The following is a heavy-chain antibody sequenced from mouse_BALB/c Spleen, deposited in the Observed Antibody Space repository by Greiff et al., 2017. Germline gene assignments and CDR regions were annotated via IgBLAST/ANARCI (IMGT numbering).Heavy chain of an antibody. V-gene: IGHV5-6-5*01. CDR1: GFTFSSYA. J-gene: IGHJ1*01. CDR2: ISSGGST. CDR3: ARDYYGSRDWYFDV. Sequence: EVKLMESGGGLVKPGGSLKLSCAASGFTFSSYAMSWVRQTPEKRLEWVASISSGGSTYYPDSVKGRFTISRDNARNILYLQMSSLRSEDTAMYYCARDYYGSRDWYFDVWGAGTTVTVSS. D-gene: IGHD1-1*01.